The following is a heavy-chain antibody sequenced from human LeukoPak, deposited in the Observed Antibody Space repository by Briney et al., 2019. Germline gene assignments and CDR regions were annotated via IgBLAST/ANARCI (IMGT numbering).Heavy chain of an antibody. CDR3: AKAGGNSGYDNYYYMDV. D-gene: IGHD5-12*01. V-gene: IGHV3-33*06. Sequence: PGGSLRLSCAASGFTFSTYGMERVRQSPGKGLEWVALIWYDGTNTYYIDSVKGRFTISRDNSKNTLYLQMNSLRAEDTAVYYCAKAGGNSGYDNYYYMDVWGKGTTVTVSS. CDR2: IWYDGTNT. J-gene: IGHJ6*03. CDR1: GFTFSTYG.